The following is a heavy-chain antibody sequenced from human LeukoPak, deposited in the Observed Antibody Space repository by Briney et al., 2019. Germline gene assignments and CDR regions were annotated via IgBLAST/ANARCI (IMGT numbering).Heavy chain of an antibody. Sequence: ASVKVSCKSSGYTFTTYGVSWVRQAPGEGLEWMGWISSYNGDTEHAQKFQDRVTMTTDTVTTTTYMELRGLRSDDTAVYYCARQGSRPYYYYGLDVWGQGTTVTVSS. J-gene: IGHJ6*02. CDR3: ARQGSRPYYYYGLDV. CDR2: ISSYNGDT. CDR1: GYTFTTYG. V-gene: IGHV1-18*01.